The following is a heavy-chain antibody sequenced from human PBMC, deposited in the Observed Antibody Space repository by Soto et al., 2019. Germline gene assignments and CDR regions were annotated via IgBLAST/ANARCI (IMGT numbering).Heavy chain of an antibody. CDR3: ARGANYLDLVDY. CDR1: GGSISSYY. CDR2: IYYSGST. J-gene: IGHJ4*02. Sequence: SETLSLTCTVSGGSISSYYWSWIRQPPGKGLEWIGYIYYSGSTNYNPSLKSRVTISVDTSKNQFSLKLSSVTAADTAVYYCARGANYLDLVDYWGQGTLVTVSS. D-gene: IGHD4-4*01. V-gene: IGHV4-59*01.